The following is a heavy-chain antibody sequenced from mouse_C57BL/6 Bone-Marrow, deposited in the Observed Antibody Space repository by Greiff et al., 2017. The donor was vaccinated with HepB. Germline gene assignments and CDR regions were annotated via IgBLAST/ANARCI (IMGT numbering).Heavy chain of an antibody. CDR1: GFTFSDFY. Sequence: EVKVVESGGGLVQSGRSLRLSCATSGFTFSDFYMEWVRQAPGKGLEWIAASRNKANDYTTEYSASVKGRFIVSRDTSQSILYLQMNALRAEDTAIYCCASDAPGYGSSSAWLAYWGQGTLVTVSA. V-gene: IGHV7-1*01. J-gene: IGHJ3*01. CDR2: SRNKANDYTT. D-gene: IGHD1-1*01. CDR3: ASDAPGYGSSSAWLAY.